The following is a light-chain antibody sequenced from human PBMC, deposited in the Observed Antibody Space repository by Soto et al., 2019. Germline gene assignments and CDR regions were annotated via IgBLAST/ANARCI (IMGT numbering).Light chain of an antibody. V-gene: IGLV2-14*01. Sequence: QSVLTQPASVSGSPGQSITISCTGTSSDVGAYNYVSWYQQHPGKAPKLMIYDVRKRPSGISNRFSGSKSGNTASLTISGLQAEDVSDYFCSSYTSSSTPYYVFGTGTKVTV. CDR2: DVR. CDR3: SSYTSSSTPYYV. J-gene: IGLJ1*01. CDR1: SSDVGAYNY.